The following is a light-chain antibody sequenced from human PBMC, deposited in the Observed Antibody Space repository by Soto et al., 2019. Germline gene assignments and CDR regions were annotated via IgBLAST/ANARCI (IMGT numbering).Light chain of an antibody. Sequence: ESVLTQSPGTLSLSPGEKATLSCRASQSVSSSYLAWYQQKPGQAPRLLIYGASSRATGIPDRFSGSGSGTAFTLNVSRMETEDFAVYYCQQFGSSSWTFGQGTKVEIK. CDR1: QSVSSSY. CDR2: GAS. CDR3: QQFGSSSWT. V-gene: IGKV3-20*01. J-gene: IGKJ1*01.